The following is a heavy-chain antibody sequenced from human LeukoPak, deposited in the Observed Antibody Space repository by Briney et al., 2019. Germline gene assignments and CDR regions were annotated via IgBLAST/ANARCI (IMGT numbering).Heavy chain of an antibody. V-gene: IGHV3-21*04. CDR1: GFTFSSYS. CDR2: ISSSSAYI. J-gene: IGHJ4*02. CDR3: ARDDYGDWDFDY. Sequence: GGSLRLSCAASGFTFSSYSMNWVRQAPGKGLEWVSSISSSSAYIYYADSMKGRFTISRDNAKNSLFLQMNSLRAEDTAVYYCARDDYGDWDFDYWGQGNLVTVSS. D-gene: IGHD4-17*01.